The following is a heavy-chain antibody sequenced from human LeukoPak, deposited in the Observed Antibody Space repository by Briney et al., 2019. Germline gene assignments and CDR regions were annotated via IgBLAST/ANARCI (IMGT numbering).Heavy chain of an antibody. V-gene: IGHV4-34*01. CDR1: GGSFSGYY. D-gene: IGHD6-19*01. J-gene: IGHJ2*01. Sequence: PSETLSLTCAVYGGSFSGYYWSWIRQPPGKQLEWIGEINHSGSTNYNPSLKSRVTISVDTSKNQFSLKLSSVTAADTAVYHCARVLEGSSGQHWYFDLWGRGTLVTVSS. CDR2: INHSGST. CDR3: ARVLEGSSGQHWYFDL.